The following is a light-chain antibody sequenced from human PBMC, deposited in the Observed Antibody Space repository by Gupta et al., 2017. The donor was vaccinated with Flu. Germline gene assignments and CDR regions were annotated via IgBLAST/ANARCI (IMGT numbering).Light chain of an antibody. CDR2: EDT. Sequence: QSVLTQPPSVSAAPGQKVTISCSGGSSNIGSNYVSWYRQLPGTAPKVVIYEDTKRPSGLPDRLSGSKSGTSANLGITGLQTEDEADDDCGTWATSLGGDIFGTGTKVTVL. J-gene: IGLJ1*01. CDR1: SSNIGSNY. V-gene: IGLV1-51*02. CDR3: GTWATSLGGDI.